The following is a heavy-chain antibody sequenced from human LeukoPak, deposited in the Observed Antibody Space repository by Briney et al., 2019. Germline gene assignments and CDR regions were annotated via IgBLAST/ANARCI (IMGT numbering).Heavy chain of an antibody. CDR1: GYTFTGYY. CDR3: AKKAAAGKDNWFDP. D-gene: IGHD6-13*01. J-gene: IGHJ5*02. CDR2: INPNSGGT. Sequence: ASVKVSCKASGYTFTGYYMHWVRQAPGQGLEWMGWINPNSGGTNYAQKFQGRVTMTRDTSISTAYMELSRLRSDDTAVYYCAKKAAAGKDNWFDPWGQGTLVTVSS. V-gene: IGHV1-2*02.